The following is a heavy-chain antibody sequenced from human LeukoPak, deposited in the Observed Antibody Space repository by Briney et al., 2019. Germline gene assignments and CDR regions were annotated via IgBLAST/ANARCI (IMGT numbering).Heavy chain of an antibody. CDR1: GGSISSYY. CDR3: ARLYTSSSGLHQ. J-gene: IGHJ4*02. D-gene: IGHD6-6*01. Sequence: SETLSLTCTVSGGSISSYYWSWIRQPPGKGLEWIGYIYTSGSTNYNPSLKSRVTISVDTSKNQFSLKLSSVTAADTAVYYWARLYTSSSGLHQGGQETLVTVPS. CDR2: IYTSGST. V-gene: IGHV4-4*08.